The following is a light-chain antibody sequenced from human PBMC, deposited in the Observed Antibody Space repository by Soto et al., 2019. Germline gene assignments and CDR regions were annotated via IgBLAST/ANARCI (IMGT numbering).Light chain of an antibody. V-gene: IGLV2-14*02. CDR1: SSDVGAYNL. CDR3: SSYTNTSTLV. J-gene: IGLJ3*02. CDR2: DVS. Sequence: QSALTQPVSVSGSPGQSITISCTGTSSDVGAYNLVSWYQQHPGRAPKLFIFDVSDRPSGVSNRFSGSKSGNTASLTISGLQAEDEAFYYCSSYTNTSTLVFGGGTKLTVL.